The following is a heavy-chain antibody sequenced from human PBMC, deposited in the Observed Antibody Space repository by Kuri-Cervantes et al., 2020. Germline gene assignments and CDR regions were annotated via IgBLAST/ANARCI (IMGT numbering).Heavy chain of an antibody. CDR1: GFTFSSYA. V-gene: IGHV3-23*01. Sequence: GESLKISCAASGFTFSSYAMNWVRQAPGRGLEWVSVISDSGGSTYYADSVKGRFAISRDNSKNTLFLQMNTLRPEDTAVYYCARDIGSRDYYFDYWGQGTLVTVSS. J-gene: IGHJ4*02. D-gene: IGHD2-21*01. CDR2: ISDSGGST. CDR3: ARDIGSRDYYFDY.